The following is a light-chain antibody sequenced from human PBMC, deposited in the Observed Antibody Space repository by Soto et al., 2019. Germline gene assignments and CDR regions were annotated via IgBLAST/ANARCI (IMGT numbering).Light chain of an antibody. V-gene: IGKV2-28*01. CDR2: LGS. Sequence: DIVMTQSPLSLPVTPGEPASISCRSSQSLLHINGYNYLDWYLQKPGQSPQLLIYLGSNRASGVPYRFSGSGSGTDFTLKISRVEAEDVGVYYCMQALQTPRTFGQGTKLEIK. CDR3: MQALQTPRT. CDR1: QSLLHINGYNY. J-gene: IGKJ2*01.